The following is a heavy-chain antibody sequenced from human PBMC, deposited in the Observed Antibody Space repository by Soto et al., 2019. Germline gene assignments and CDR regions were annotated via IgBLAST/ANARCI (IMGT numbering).Heavy chain of an antibody. V-gene: IGHV3-11*01. J-gene: IGHJ4*02. CDR3: ARTARMPDS. CDR2: IRGSGSDI. CDR1: GFTFIDLY. Sequence: QVQLVESGGGLVKPGGSLRLSCAASGFTFIDLYMTWIRQAPGKGLEWLSYIRGSGSDISYADSVKGRFTVSRDNAKNAMSLYMTSMRAEDTAIYYCARTARMPDSWGQGTLVTVS. D-gene: IGHD2-2*01.